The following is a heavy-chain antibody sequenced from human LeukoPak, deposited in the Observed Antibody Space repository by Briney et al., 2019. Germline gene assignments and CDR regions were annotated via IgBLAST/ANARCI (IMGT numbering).Heavy chain of an antibody. D-gene: IGHD3-22*01. J-gene: IGHJ4*02. CDR2: INPNSGGT. CDR3: AREDYDSSGSTPNFDY. CDR1: GYTFTGYY. Sequence: ASVKVSCKASGYTFTGYYMHWVRQAPGQGLEWMGWINPNSGGTNYAQKFQGRVTMTRDTSISTAYMELSRLRSDDTAVYYCAREDYDSSGSTPNFDYWGQGTLVTVSS. V-gene: IGHV1-2*02.